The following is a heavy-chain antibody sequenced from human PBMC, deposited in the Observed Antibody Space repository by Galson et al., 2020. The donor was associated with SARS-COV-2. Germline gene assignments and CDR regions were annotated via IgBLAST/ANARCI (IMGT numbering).Heavy chain of an antibody. V-gene: IGHV4-31*03. Sequence: ETSETLSLTCTVSGGSISSGGYYWSWIRQHPGKGLEWIGYIYYSGSTYYNPSLKSRVTISVDTSKNQFSLKLSSVTAADTAVYYCARDLFIWAASNSGPLYYYYGMDVWGQGTTVTVSS. CDR3: ARDLFIWAASNSGPLYYYYGMDV. D-gene: IGHD2-21*01. CDR2: IYYSGST. J-gene: IGHJ6*02. CDR1: GGSISSGGYY.